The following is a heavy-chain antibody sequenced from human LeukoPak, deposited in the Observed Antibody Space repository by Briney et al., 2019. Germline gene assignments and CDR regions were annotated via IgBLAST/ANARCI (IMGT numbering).Heavy chain of an antibody. CDR3: ARQGRYGSHYMDV. CDR1: GSSFTSYW. Sequence: GASLKISCKGSGSSFTSYWIGWVRQMPGKGLEWMGIIYPGDSDTRYSPSFQGQVTISADKSISTAYLQWSSLKASDTAMYYCARQGRYGSHYMDVWGKGTTVTVSS. J-gene: IGHJ6*03. V-gene: IGHV5-51*01. CDR2: IYPGDSDT. D-gene: IGHD3-10*01.